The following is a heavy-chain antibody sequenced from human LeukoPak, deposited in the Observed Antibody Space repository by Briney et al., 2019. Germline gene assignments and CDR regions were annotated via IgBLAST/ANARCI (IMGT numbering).Heavy chain of an antibody. V-gene: IGHV3-48*03. D-gene: IGHD6-19*01. CDR3: ARVVSSGWYVDYYYMDV. Sequence: GGSLRLSCAASGFTSSSYEMNWVRQAPGKGLEWVSYISSSGSTIYYADSVKGRFTISRDNAKNSLYLQMNSLRAEDTAVYYCARVVSSGWYVDYYYMDVWGKGTTVTVSS. CDR1: GFTSSSYE. J-gene: IGHJ6*03. CDR2: ISSSGSTI.